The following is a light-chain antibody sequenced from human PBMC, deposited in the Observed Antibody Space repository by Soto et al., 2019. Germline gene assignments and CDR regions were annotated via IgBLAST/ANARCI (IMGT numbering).Light chain of an antibody. V-gene: IGKV3-11*01. CDR1: QSVSRY. J-gene: IGKJ2*01. CDR2: DAS. CDR3: QPRSDWPPLYT. Sequence: EIVLTQSPATLSLSPGERVTLSCRASQSVSRYLAWYQQKAGQAPRLLIYDASNRATGIPARFSGSGSGTDFTLTISSLEPEDFAVYYCQPRSDWPPLYTFGQGTKLEIK.